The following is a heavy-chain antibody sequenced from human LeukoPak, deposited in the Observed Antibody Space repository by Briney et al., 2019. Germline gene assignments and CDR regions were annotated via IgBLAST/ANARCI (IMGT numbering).Heavy chain of an antibody. CDR3: AKEGSYYYDSSENYMDV. D-gene: IGHD3-22*01. CDR2: ISGSGGST. J-gene: IGHJ6*03. Sequence: GGSLRLSCAASGFTFSSYAMSWVRQAPGKGLEWVSAISGSGGSTYYADTVKGRFTISRDNSKNTLYLQMNSLRAEDTAVYYCAKEGSYYYDSSENYMDVWGKGTTVTVSS. V-gene: IGHV3-23*01. CDR1: GFTFSSYA.